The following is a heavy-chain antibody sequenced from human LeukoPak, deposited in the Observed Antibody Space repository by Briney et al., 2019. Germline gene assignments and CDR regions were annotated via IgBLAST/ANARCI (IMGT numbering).Heavy chain of an antibody. J-gene: IGHJ5*02. CDR1: GCSFSSYA. CDR2: MIPIFGTA. V-gene: IGHV1-69*01. CDR3: AYCGGDCYSDIWFDP. D-gene: IGHD2-21*02. Sequence: GSSVKVSCKASGCSFSSYAISWVRHPPGQGLEWMGGMIPIFGTANYAQKFQGRVTITADESTSTAYMELSSLRSEDTAVYYCAYCGGDCYSDIWFDPWGQGTLVTVSS.